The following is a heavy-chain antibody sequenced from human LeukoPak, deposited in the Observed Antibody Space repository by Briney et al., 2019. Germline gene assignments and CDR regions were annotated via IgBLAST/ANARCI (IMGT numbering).Heavy chain of an antibody. D-gene: IGHD3-3*01. J-gene: IGHJ4*02. CDR3: AVRYYDFWSGYYSYYFDY. CDR1: GGSFSGYY. V-gene: IGHV4-34*01. Sequence: PSETLSLTCAVYGGSFSGYYWSWIRQPPGKGLEWIGEINHSGSTNYNPSLKSRVTISVDTSKNQFSLKLSSVTAADTAVYYCAVRYYDFWSGYYSYYFDYWGQGTLVTLSS. CDR2: INHSGST.